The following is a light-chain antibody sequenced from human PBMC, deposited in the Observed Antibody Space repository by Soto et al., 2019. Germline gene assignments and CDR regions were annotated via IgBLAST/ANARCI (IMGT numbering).Light chain of an antibody. Sequence: AIQMTQSPSSLSASVVDRVTITCRASQGIRNDLGWYQQKPGKAPKLLIYAASSLQSGVPSRFSGSGSGTEFTLTISSLQPDDFATYYCQQVYVYPSTFGGGTKVDI. V-gene: IGKV1-6*01. CDR1: QGIRND. J-gene: IGKJ4*01. CDR3: QQVYVYPST. CDR2: AAS.